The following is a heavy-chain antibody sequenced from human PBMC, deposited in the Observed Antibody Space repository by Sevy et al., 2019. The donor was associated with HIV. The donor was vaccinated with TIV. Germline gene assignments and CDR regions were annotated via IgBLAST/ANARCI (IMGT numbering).Heavy chain of an antibody. CDR1: GYSFTSYW. D-gene: IGHD6-13*01. CDR3: ARLFGEQQLVPSAFDI. V-gene: IGHV5-51*01. J-gene: IGHJ3*02. CDR2: IYPGDSDT. Sequence: GESLKISCKGSGYSFTSYWIGWVRQMPGKGLEWMGIIYPGDSDTRYSPSFQGQVTISADKSISTAYLQWSSLKASDTAMYYCARLFGEQQLVPSAFDIWGQGTMVTVSS.